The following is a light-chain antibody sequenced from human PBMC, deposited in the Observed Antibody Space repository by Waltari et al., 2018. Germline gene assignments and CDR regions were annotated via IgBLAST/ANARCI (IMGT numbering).Light chain of an antibody. J-gene: IGLJ2*01. CDR2: EVS. V-gene: IGLV2-14*01. CDR3: SSYTSSSTRVL. CDR1: SSAVGNYNY. Sequence: QSALTQPASVSGSPGQSITISCTGTSSAVGNYNYVSGYQQHPGKAPKLMIYEVSNRPSGVSGRFSGSKSGNTASLTISGLQAEDEADYYCSSYTSSSTRVLFGGGTKLTVL.